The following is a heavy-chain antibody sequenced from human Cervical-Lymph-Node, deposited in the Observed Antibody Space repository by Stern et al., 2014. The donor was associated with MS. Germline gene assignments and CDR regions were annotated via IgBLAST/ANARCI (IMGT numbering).Heavy chain of an antibody. J-gene: IGHJ5*02. CDR1: GYIFTSYG. CDR3: ARGTVIADCSDA. CDR2: ISSDNGNT. D-gene: IGHD6-13*01. V-gene: IGHV1-18*01. Sequence: QVQLVQSGAEVKKPGASVKVSCKASGYIFTSYGINWVRQAPGPGLERMGWISSDNGNTKYAQKFQGRVTMTTDPSTSTAYMELMSLRSDDTAVFYCARGTVIADCSDAWGQGTLVTVSS.